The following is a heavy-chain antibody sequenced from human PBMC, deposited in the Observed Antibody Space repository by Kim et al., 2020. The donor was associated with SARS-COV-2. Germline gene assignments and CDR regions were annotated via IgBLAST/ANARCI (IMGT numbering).Heavy chain of an antibody. J-gene: IGHJ4*02. V-gene: IGHV1-3*01. CDR1: GYTFTSYA. Sequence: ASVKVSCKASGYTFTSYAMHWVRQAPGQRLEWMGWINAGNGNTKYSQKFQGRVTITRDTSASTAYMELSSLRSEDTAVYYCARDGTGSGSYYFDYWGQGTLVTVSS. D-gene: IGHD3-10*01. CDR2: INAGNGNT. CDR3: ARDGTGSGSYYFDY.